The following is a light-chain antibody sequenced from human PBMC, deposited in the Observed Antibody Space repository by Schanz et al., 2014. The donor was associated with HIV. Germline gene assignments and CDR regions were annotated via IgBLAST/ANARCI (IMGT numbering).Light chain of an antibody. CDR3: SSYAGSNSVI. Sequence: QSALTQPASVSGSPGQSITISCTGTSSDVGGYNYVSWYQQHPGKAPKLMIYDVNSRPSGVSNRFSGSKSGNTASLTVSGLQAEDEADYYCSSYAGSNSVIFGGGTKLTVL. J-gene: IGLJ2*01. CDR1: SSDVGGYNY. CDR2: DVN. V-gene: IGLV2-14*03.